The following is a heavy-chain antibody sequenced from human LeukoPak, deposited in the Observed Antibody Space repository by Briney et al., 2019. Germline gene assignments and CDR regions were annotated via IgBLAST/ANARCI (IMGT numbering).Heavy chain of an antibody. CDR2: ISGSGGST. Sequence: GGSLRLSCAASGFTFSSYAMSWVRQAPGKGREWVSAISGSGGSTYYADSVKGRFTISRDNSKNTLYLQMNSLRAEDTALYYCARDGDYYDSSGSLDYWGQGTLVTVSS. CDR3: ARDGDYYDSSGSLDY. D-gene: IGHD3-22*01. CDR1: GFTFSSYA. J-gene: IGHJ4*02. V-gene: IGHV3-23*01.